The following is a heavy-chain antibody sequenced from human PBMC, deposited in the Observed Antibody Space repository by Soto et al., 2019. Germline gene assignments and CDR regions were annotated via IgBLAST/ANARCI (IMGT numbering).Heavy chain of an antibody. J-gene: IGHJ5*02. D-gene: IGHD3-10*01. CDR3: ARAGRFGEFNEYNCFDP. CDR1: GYTLTSYG. Sequence: ASVKVSCKASGYTLTSYGISWVRQAPGQGLEWMGWISAYNGNTNYAQKLQGRVTMTTDTSTSTAYMELRSLRSDDTAVYYCARAGRFGEFNEYNCFDPWGQGTLVTVSS. CDR2: ISAYNGNT. V-gene: IGHV1-18*01.